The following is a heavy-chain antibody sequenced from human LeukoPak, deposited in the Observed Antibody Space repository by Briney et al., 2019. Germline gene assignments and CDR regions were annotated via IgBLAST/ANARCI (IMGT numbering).Heavy chain of an antibody. CDR1: GFTFTRSA. J-gene: IGHJ4*02. Sequence: GASVKVSCKASGFTFTRSAMQWERQARGQRLEWIGWIVVGSGNTNYAQKFQERVTITRDMSTSTAYMELSSLRSEDTAVYYCAAALSQTDSGYDALDYWGQGTLVTVSS. D-gene: IGHD5-12*01. CDR2: IVVGSGNT. CDR3: AAALSQTDSGYDALDY. V-gene: IGHV1-58*02.